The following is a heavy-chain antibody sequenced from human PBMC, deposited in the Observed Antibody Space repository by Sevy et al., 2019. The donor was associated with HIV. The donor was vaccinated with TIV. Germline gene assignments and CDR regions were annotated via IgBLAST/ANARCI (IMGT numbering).Heavy chain of an antibody. CDR2: IHYSGKT. CDR1: GGSISSYY. J-gene: IGHJ4*02. Sequence: SLTCAVSGGSISSYYWSWIRQPPGKGLEFIGWIHYSGKTKYNPSVSSRVSLSVDTSRNQFSLKLYSLTAADTAVYYCARHASQGDYPLDLWGQGTLVTVSS. D-gene: IGHD4-17*01. CDR3: ARHASQGDYPLDL. V-gene: IGHV4-59*08.